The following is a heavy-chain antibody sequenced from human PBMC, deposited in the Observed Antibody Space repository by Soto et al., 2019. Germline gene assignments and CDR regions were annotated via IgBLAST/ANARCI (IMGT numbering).Heavy chain of an antibody. CDR3: AKAGYSGSSRGAFDI. J-gene: IGHJ3*02. Sequence: GGSLRLSCAASGSTFSSYGMHWVRQAPGKGLEWVAVISYDGSKKYYADSVKGRFTISRDNSKNTLYLQMNSLRAEDTAVYYCAKAGYSGSSRGAFDIRGQGTMVTVSS. V-gene: IGHV3-30*18. CDR2: ISYDGSKK. D-gene: IGHD1-26*01. CDR1: GSTFSSYG.